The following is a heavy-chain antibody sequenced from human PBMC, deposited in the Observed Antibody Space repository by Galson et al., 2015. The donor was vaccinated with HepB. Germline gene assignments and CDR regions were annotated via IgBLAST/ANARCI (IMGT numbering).Heavy chain of an antibody. D-gene: IGHD3-10*01. CDR3: ARDPREARGGSYYLRS. V-gene: IGHV3-33*01. CDR1: GFNFNHSA. CDR2: IWFDGNYK. J-gene: IGHJ5*01. Sequence: SLRLSCAAPGFNFNHSAMHWVRQAPGKGLEWVALIWFDGNYKFYGDSVKGRFTISRDNSGNTLYLQMDSLKIEDTAVYFCARDPREARGGSYYLRSWGQGTQCIVST.